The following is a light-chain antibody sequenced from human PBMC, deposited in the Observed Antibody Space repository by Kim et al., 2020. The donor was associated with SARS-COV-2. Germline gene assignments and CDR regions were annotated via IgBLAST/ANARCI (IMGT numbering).Light chain of an antibody. J-gene: IGLJ3*02. V-gene: IGLV3-21*04. Sequence: APGKTARSTCGGSNIGSKSVHWYQQKPGQAPVLVIYYDSDRPSGIPERFSGCNSGNTATLTISRVEAGDEADYYCQVWDSSSDHRVFGGGTQLTVL. CDR2: YDS. CDR1: NIGSKS. CDR3: QVWDSSSDHRV.